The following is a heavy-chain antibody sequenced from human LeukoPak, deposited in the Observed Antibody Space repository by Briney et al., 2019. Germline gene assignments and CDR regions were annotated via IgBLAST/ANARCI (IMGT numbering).Heavy chain of an antibody. J-gene: IGHJ6*02. CDR2: IYYSGST. CDR1: GGSISSGDYY. CDR3: ARVTGTTQSYYYYGMDV. Sequence: PSETLSLTCTVSGGSISSGDYYWSWIRQPPGKGLEWIGYIYYSGSTYYNPSLKSRVTISVDTSKNQFSLKLSSVTAADTAVYYCARVTGTTQSYYYYGMDVWGQGTTVTVSS. D-gene: IGHD1-1*01. V-gene: IGHV4-30-4*01.